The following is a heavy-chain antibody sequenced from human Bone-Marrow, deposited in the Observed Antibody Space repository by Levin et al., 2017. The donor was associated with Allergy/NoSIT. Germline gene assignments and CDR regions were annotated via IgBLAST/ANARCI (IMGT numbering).Heavy chain of an antibody. V-gene: IGHV3-11*01. CDR3: ARGREYCTSSSCYLSH. Sequence: PGGSLRLSCATSGFRFSDYYMTWIRQPPGKGLEWVSYISNSGSTIYYADSVKGRFTISRDNGYNSLSLEMNNLRVEDTAVYYCARGREYCTSSSCYLSHWGQGTLVTVSS. CDR1: GFRFSDYY. CDR2: ISNSGSTI. J-gene: IGHJ4*02. D-gene: IGHD2-2*01.